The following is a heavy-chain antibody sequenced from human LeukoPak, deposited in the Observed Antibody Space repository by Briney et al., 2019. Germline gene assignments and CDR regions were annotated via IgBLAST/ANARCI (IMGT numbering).Heavy chain of an antibody. CDR2: ISGSGGST. CDR3: AKHPLPVGY. CDR1: GFTFSSYA. V-gene: IGHV3-23*01. Sequence: TGGSLRHSCAASGFTFSSYAMSWVRQAPGKGLEWVSAISGSGGSTYHADSVKGRFTISRDNSKNTLYLQMNSLRAEDTAVYYCAKHPLPVGYWGQGTLVTVSS. J-gene: IGHJ4*02.